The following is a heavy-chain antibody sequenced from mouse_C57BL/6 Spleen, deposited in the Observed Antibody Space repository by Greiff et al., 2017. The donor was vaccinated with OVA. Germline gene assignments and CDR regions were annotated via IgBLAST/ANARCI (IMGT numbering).Heavy chain of an antibody. Sequence: VQLQQSGAELVRPGASVKLSCTASGFNIKDDYMHWVKQRPEQGLEWIGWIDPKNGDTEYASKFQGKATITADTSSNTAYLQLSSLTSEDTAVYYCTTADYDDAMDYWGQGTSVTVSS. V-gene: IGHV14-4*01. CDR2: IDPKNGDT. J-gene: IGHJ4*01. D-gene: IGHD2-4*01. CDR1: GFNIKDDY. CDR3: TTADYDDAMDY.